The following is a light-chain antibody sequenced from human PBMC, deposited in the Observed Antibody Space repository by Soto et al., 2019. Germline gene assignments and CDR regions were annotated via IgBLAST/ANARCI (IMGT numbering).Light chain of an antibody. Sequence: IQITQASFNLSATFRGRVTLNWRARPRNWRLVAWYQQKPGKAPKLLIYKASSLESGVPSRFSGSGSGTEFTLTISSLQPDDFATYYCQQYNSYSPWTFGQGTKVEIK. V-gene: IGKV1-5*03. CDR2: KAS. J-gene: IGKJ1*01. CDR3: QQYNSYSPWT. CDR1: PRNWRL.